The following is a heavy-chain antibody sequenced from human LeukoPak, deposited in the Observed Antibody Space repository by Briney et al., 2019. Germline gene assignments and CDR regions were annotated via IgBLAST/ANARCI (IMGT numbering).Heavy chain of an antibody. D-gene: IGHD2-2*01. V-gene: IGHV1-18*01. J-gene: IGHJ4*02. CDR3: ATGLGYCSSTSCPDY. Sequence: ASVKVSCKASGYTFTSYGISWVRQAPGQGLEWMGWINAYNGNTNYAQKLQGRVTMTTDTSTSTAYMELRSLRSDDTAVYYCATGLGYCSSTSCPDYWGQGTLVTVSS. CDR1: GYTFTSYG. CDR2: INAYNGNT.